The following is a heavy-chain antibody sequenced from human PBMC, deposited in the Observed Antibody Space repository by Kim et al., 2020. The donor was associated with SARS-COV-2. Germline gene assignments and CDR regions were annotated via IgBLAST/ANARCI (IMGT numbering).Heavy chain of an antibody. V-gene: IGHV6-1*01. Sequence: KEYEGSVKGRITINPDTTRNQFSLQLNSVTPEDTAVYYCARGPGYLSFDHWGQGTLVTVSS. CDR3: ARGPGYLSFDH. D-gene: IGHD6-25*01. CDR2: K. J-gene: IGHJ4*02.